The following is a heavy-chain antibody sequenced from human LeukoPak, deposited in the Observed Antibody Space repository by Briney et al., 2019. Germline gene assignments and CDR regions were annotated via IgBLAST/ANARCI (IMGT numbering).Heavy chain of an antibody. CDR3: AKDSRYSSRWYGGYIDY. CDR1: GFTFSSYG. Sequence: PGGSLRLSCAASGFTFSSYGMHWVRQAPGKGLEWVAVISYDGSNKYYADSVKGRFIISRDNSRNTLYLQMNSLRAEDTAVYYCAKDSRYSSRWYGGYIDYWGQGTLVTVSS. J-gene: IGHJ4*02. CDR2: ISYDGSNK. V-gene: IGHV3-30*18. D-gene: IGHD6-13*01.